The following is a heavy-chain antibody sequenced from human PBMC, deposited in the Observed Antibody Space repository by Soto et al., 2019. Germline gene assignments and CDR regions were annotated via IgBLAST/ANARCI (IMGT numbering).Heavy chain of an antibody. J-gene: IGHJ6*02. CDR2: IIPILGIA. D-gene: IGHD6-13*01. V-gene: IGHV1-69*02. CDR3: ARVDSSSWYPGPLSIMDV. CDR1: GGTFSSYT. Sequence: SVKVSCKASGGTFSSYTISWVRQAPGQGLEWMGRIIPILGIANYAQKFQGRVTITADKSTSTAYMELSSLRSEDTAVYYCARVDSSSWYPGPLSIMDVWGQGTTVTVSS.